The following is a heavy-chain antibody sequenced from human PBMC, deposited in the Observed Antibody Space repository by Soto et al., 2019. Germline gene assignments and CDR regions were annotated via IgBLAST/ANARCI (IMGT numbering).Heavy chain of an antibody. D-gene: IGHD2-21*01. CDR3: TRGGDAYKNGH. V-gene: IGHV4-30-2*02. J-gene: IGHJ4*02. CDR2: IYHSGST. CDR1: GGSISSGGYS. Sequence: TLSLTCAVSGGSISSGGYSWSWVRQPPGKGLEWIGYIYHSGSTYYNPSLKSRVTISVDRSKNQFSLKLTSVNAADTAVYYCTRGGDAYKNGHWGQGTLVTVSS.